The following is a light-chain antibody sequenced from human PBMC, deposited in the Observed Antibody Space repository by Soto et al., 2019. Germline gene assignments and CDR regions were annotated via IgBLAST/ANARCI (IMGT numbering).Light chain of an antibody. CDR1: QNNANY. CDR3: QQYYNSWT. V-gene: IGKV4-1*01. Sequence: VVTPCPDSLGVCLGERATMSFKSSQNNANYLAWCQQKAGQPPKLIIDWASTRASGVPDRFSGSGSGTDFTLTISRLQAEDVAVYYCQQYYNSWTFGQGTKVDI. J-gene: IGKJ1*01. CDR2: WAS.